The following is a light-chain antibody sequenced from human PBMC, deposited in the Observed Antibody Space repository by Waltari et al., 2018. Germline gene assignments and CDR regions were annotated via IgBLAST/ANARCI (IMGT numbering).Light chain of an antibody. CDR2: SAP. Sequence: MTQSPATLSLSPGERATSACRASRFLGAKLAWYQQKPGQAPRLHIYSAPTRAIGVPARFSGSGSGSEFTLTISSLQSEDSALYYCQQYKDWPPITFGQGTRLEIK. CDR1: RFLGAK. CDR3: QQYKDWPPIT. V-gene: IGKV3D-15*01. J-gene: IGKJ5*01.